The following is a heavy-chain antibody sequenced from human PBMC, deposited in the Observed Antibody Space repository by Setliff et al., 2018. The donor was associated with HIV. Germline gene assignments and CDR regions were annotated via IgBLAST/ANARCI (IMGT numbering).Heavy chain of an antibody. CDR1: GGSISSSRHY. V-gene: IGHV4-39*01. CDR3: ARGRYRSRWYASDHYYIDV. CDR2: IYYRGST. D-gene: IGHD6-13*01. Sequence: SETLSLTCTVSGGSISSSRHYWGWIRQPPGKGLQWIGSIYYRGSTYYNPSLKSRVTISVDTSKNQFSLKLRSVTAADTALYYCARGRYRSRWYASDHYYIDVWGKGTTVTVSS. J-gene: IGHJ6*03.